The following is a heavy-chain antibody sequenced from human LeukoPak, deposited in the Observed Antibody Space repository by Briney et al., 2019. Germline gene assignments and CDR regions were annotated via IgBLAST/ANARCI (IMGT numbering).Heavy chain of an antibody. CDR1: GGSISSGGYY. CDR3: AEGYSYGSFDY. D-gene: IGHD5-18*01. J-gene: IGHJ4*02. V-gene: IGHV4-31*03. Sequence: SQTLSLTCTVSGGSISSGGYYWSWIRQHPGKGLEWIGYIYYSGSTYYNPSLKSRVTISVDTSKNQFSLKLSSVTAAVTAVYYCAEGYSYGSFDYWGQGTLVTVSS. CDR2: IYYSGST.